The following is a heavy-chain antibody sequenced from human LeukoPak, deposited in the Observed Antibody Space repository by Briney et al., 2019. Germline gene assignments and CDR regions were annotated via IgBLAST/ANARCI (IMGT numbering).Heavy chain of an antibody. CDR1: GFTFSSYG. J-gene: IGHJ4*02. CDR2: IRYDGSNK. CDR3: AKPHFDD. V-gene: IGHV3-30*02. Sequence: GGSLRLSCAASGFTFSSYGMHWVRQALGKGLEWLAFIRYDGSNKYYADSVKGRFTISRDNSKNTLYVQMNSLRAEDTAVCYCAKPHFDDWGQGTLVTVSS.